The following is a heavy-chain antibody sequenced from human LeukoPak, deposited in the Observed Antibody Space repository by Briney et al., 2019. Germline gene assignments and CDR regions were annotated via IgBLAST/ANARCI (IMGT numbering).Heavy chain of an antibody. V-gene: IGHV3-7*03. CDR3: ARHGPSYYFDY. Sequence: GGSLRLSCAASGFTFSSYWMSWVRQAPGKGLEWVANIKPDGSQQYYVDSMKGRFTISRDNAKNSLYLQMNSLRTEDTAVYYCARHGPSYYFDYWGQGTLVTVSS. CDR2: IKPDGSQQ. J-gene: IGHJ4*02. CDR1: GFTFSSYW. D-gene: IGHD3-16*01.